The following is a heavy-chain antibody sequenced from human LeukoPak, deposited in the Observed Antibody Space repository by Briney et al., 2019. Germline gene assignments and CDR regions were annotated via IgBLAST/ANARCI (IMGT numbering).Heavy chain of an antibody. CDR1: GYTFTSYG. J-gene: IGHJ4*02. CDR3: VRDYDYYDSSGYYRYFDY. D-gene: IGHD3-22*01. CDR2: ISAYNGNT. V-gene: IGHV1-18*01. Sequence: ASVKVSCKASGYTFTSYGISWVRQAPGQGLEWMGWISAYNGNTNYAQKLQGRVTMTTDTSTSTAYMELRSLRSDDTAVYYCVRDYDYYDSSGYYRYFDYWGQGALVTVSS.